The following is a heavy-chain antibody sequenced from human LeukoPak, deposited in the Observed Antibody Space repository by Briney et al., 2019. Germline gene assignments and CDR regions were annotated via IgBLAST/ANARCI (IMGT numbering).Heavy chain of an antibody. CDR3: ARGGFAAAGIDY. D-gene: IGHD6-13*01. CDR1: GFTFSSYG. V-gene: IGHV3-23*01. J-gene: IGHJ4*02. CDR2: ISGSGGRR. Sequence: GGSLRLSCAASGFTFSSYGMSWVRQAPGKGLEWVSAISGSGGRRHYADSVKGRFTLSRDNAKNSLYLQMNSLRAEDTAVYYCARGGFAAAGIDYWGQGTLVTVSS.